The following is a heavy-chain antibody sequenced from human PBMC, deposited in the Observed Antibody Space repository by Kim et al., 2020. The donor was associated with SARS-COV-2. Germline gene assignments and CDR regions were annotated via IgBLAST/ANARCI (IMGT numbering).Heavy chain of an antibody. D-gene: IGHD5-12*01. CDR3: AKSSLFRGYSGYALFDY. V-gene: IGHV3-23*01. J-gene: IGHJ4*02. Sequence: KGRFTISRDNSKNTLYLQMNSLRAEDTAVYYCAKSSLFRGYSGYALFDYWGQGTLVTVSS.